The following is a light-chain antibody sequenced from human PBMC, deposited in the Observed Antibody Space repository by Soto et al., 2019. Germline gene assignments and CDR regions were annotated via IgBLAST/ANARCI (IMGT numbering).Light chain of an antibody. V-gene: IGKV1-5*01. CDR2: AAS. Sequence: DIQMTQSPSTLSASVGDRVTITCRASENINNWLAWYQKKPGKAPKLLIYAASSLESGVPSRFSVSRSGTEFTLTISSLQPDDSATFYCQQYVIYSRTFGQGTKVEIK. J-gene: IGKJ1*01. CDR3: QQYVIYSRT. CDR1: ENINNW.